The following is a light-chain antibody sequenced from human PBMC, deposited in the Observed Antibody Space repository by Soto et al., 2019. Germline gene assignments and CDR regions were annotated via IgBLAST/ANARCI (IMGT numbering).Light chain of an antibody. Sequence: EAVLTQSPGTVSLSPGERVTLSCRASQRVISNDLAWYQQRPGQAPRLLIDAASSRATGIPDRFSGSGSGTDFTLSISRLEPEDFAVYCGQQYGSSLTWTFGQGTEVE. V-gene: IGKV3-20*01. CDR1: QRVISND. J-gene: IGKJ1*01. CDR3: QQYGSSLTWT. CDR2: AAS.